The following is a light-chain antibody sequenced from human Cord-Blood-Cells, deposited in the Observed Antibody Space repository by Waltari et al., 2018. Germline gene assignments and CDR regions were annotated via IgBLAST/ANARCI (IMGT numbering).Light chain of an antibody. CDR2: EVS. V-gene: IGLV2-14*01. J-gene: IGLJ2*01. CDR3: SSYTSSSTVV. CDR1: SSDVGGYNY. Sequence: QSALTQPASVSGSPGQSITISCTGTSSDVGGYNYVSWYQQHPGKAPKLMIYEVSNRPSGVSNRFSGSKSGNTASLTISGLQAEDEADYDCSSYTSSSTVV.